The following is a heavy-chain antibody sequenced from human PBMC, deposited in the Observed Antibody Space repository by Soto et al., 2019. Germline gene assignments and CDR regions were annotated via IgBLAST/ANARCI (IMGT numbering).Heavy chain of an antibody. D-gene: IGHD4-17*01. Sequence: VASVKVSCKASGYTFTSHDIYWVRQATGQGLEWMGWVDPNSGNTGYAQKFQGRVTMTRTTSISTAYMELNSLRSEDTAVYYCAIAPRHYEHLYYGKVVWGEGVTFT. J-gene: IGHJ6*01. CDR3: AIAPRHYEHLYYGKVV. CDR2: VDPNSGNT. CDR1: GYTFTSHD. V-gene: IGHV1-8*01.